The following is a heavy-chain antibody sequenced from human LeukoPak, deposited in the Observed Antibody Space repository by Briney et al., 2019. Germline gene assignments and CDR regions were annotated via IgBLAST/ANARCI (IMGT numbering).Heavy chain of an antibody. D-gene: IGHD3-9*01. Sequence: GGSLRLSCAASGFTFDDYGMSWVRQAPGKGLEWVSGINWNGGSTGYADSVKGRFTISRDNAKNSLYLQMNSLRAEDTALYHCARDLRRYDILNGYYPYYGMDVWGQGTTVTVSS. CDR2: INWNGGST. CDR1: GFTFDDYG. CDR3: ARDLRRYDILNGYYPYYGMDV. J-gene: IGHJ6*02. V-gene: IGHV3-20*01.